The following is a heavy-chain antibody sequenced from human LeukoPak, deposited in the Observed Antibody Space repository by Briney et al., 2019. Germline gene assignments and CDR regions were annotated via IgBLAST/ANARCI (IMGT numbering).Heavy chain of an antibody. CDR2: ITATGSRT. CDR1: GLTFGSYT. CDR3: ATSMGGGNIDY. J-gene: IGHJ4*02. V-gene: IGHV3-23*01. D-gene: IGHD3-16*01. Sequence: PGGSLRLSCAASGLTFGSYTMSWVRQAPGKGLEWVSGITATGSRTYYADSVKGRFTISRDSSKNTLYLQLNSLGVDDTAVYYCATSMGGGNIDYWGQGTLFTVSS.